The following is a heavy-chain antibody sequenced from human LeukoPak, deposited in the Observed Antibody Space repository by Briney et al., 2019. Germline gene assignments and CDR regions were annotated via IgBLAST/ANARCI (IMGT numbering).Heavy chain of an antibody. D-gene: IGHD3-10*01. CDR3: AREGLNMVRGVIPKEAWGWFDP. CDR1: GGSISSGSYY. CDR2: IYTSGST. Sequence: PSETLSLTCTVSGGSISSGSYYWNWVRQPAGKGLGWIGRIYTSGSTNYNPSLKRRVTISVDTSKNQFSLKLSSVTAADTAVYYCAREGLNMVRGVIPKEAWGWFDPWGQGTLVTVSS. J-gene: IGHJ5*02. V-gene: IGHV4-61*02.